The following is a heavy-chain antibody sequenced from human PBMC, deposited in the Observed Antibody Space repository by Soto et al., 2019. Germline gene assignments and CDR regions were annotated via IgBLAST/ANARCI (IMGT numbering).Heavy chain of an antibody. D-gene: IGHD4-17*01. CDR2: IYYSGST. V-gene: IGHV4-30-4*01. Sequence: QVQLQESGPGLVKPSQTLSLTCTVSGGSISSGDYFWSWIRQPPGKGLEWIGYIYYSGSTYYNPSLKSRFTISVDTSKNQFSLKLRSVTAADTAVYYCARTGGHYDSGDYVELDWGQGTLVTVSS. CDR1: GGSISSGDYF. CDR3: ARTGGHYDSGDYVELD. J-gene: IGHJ4*02.